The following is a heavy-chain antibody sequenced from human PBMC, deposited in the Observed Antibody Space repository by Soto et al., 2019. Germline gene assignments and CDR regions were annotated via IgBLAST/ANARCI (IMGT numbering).Heavy chain of an antibody. J-gene: IGHJ6*03. CDR3: AREVYDFWSGSQPYYYMDV. CDR2: IYYSGST. V-gene: IGHV4-59*01. CDR1: GCSISSYY. Sequence: SETLSLTCTVSGCSISSYYWSWIRQPPGKGLEWIGYIYYSGSTNYNPSLKSRVTISVDTSKNQFSLKLSSVTAADTAVYYCAREVYDFWSGSQPYYYMDVWGKGTTVTVSS. D-gene: IGHD3-3*01.